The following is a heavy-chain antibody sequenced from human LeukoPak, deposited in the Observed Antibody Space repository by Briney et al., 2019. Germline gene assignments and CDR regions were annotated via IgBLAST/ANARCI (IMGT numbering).Heavy chain of an antibody. CDR3: TTDPIAVAGTSFDI. J-gene: IGHJ3*02. CDR2: IKSKTDGGTT. Sequence: GGSLRPSCAASGFTFSNAWMSWVRQAPGKGLEWVGRIKSKTDGGTTDYAAPVKGGFTISRDDSKNTLYLQMNSLKTEDTAVYYCTTDPIAVAGTSFDIWGQGTMVTVSS. D-gene: IGHD6-19*01. CDR1: GFTFSNAW. V-gene: IGHV3-15*01.